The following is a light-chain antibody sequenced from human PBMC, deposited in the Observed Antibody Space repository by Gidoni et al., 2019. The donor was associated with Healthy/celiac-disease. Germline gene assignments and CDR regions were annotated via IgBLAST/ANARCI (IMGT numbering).Light chain of an antibody. CDR2: GAS. CDR1: QSISSSQ. CDR3: QHLGN. J-gene: IGKJ4*01. Sequence: EIVLTQSPGTLSLPPGQSATLTCRASQSISSSQLAWYQQKPGQTPRPLMYGASSRATGIPDRFSGGGSGTDFTLTISRLEPEDFEVYYNQHLGNFGEGTKVE. V-gene: IGKV3-20*01.